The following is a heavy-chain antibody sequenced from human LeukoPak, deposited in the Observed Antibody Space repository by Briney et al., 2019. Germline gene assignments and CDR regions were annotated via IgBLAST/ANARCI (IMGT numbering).Heavy chain of an antibody. CDR3: ARDFGDRVTPSRPYFDY. D-gene: IGHD4-23*01. Sequence: GGSLRLSCAASEFTFSDYWMSWVRQAPGKGLEWVANIKQDGSEKYYVDSVKGRFTISGDSAENSLYLQMNSLRAEDTAVYYCARDFGDRVTPSRPYFDYWGQGTLVTVSS. CDR2: IKQDGSEK. J-gene: IGHJ4*02. V-gene: IGHV3-7*01. CDR1: EFTFSDYW.